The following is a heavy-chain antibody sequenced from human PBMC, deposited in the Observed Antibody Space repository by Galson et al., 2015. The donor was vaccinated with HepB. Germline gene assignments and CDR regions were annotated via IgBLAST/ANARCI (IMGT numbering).Heavy chain of an antibody. CDR2: ISTDGDP. Sequence: SLRLSCAASGFTFSTDDLHWVRQVTGIGLEWVSAISTDGDPFYADSVRGRFTISRENAKNSWYLQMNSLRVKDTAVYYCAGVRWVDRAFDIWGQGTMVTVSS. CDR3: AGVRWVDRAFDI. D-gene: IGHD4-23*01. CDR1: GFTFSTDD. V-gene: IGHV3-13*05. J-gene: IGHJ3*02.